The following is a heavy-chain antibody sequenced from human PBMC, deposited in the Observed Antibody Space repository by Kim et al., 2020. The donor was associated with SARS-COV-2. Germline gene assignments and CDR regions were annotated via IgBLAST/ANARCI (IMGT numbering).Heavy chain of an antibody. CDR2: INGGNGNT. V-gene: IGHV1-3*01. CDR3: ARDGLIGSTGYYYYYIDV. Sequence: ASVKVSCKASGYTFTSYVIHWVRQAPGQRLEWMGWINGGNGNTKYSQKFQGRVTFSRDTSASTAYMELSSLRSEDTAVYYCARDGLIGSTGYYYYYIDVWGKGTTVTVSS. D-gene: IGHD1-7*01. J-gene: IGHJ6*03. CDR1: GYTFTSYV.